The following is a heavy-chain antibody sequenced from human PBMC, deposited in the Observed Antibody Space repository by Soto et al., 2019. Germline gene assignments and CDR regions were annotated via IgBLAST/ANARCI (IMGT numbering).Heavy chain of an antibody. Sequence: QVQLQESGPGSVKPSETLSLTCTVSGGSISNHYWSWIRQPPGKGLEWIGYIYYNGNTNYNPSLKSRVTMSVDTSKNQISLKLSSVTAADTAVYYCARANWYSEYWGQGTLVTVSS. CDR3: ARANWYSEY. J-gene: IGHJ4*02. V-gene: IGHV4-59*11. CDR1: GGSISNHY. CDR2: IYYNGNT. D-gene: IGHD7-27*01.